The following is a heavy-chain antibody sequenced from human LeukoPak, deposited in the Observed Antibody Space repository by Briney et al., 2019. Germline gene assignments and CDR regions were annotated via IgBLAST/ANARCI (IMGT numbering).Heavy chain of an antibody. CDR1: GGSISSYY. Sequence: SETLSLTCTVSGGSISSYYWSWIRQPPGKGLEWIGYIYYSGSTNYNPSLKSRVTISVVTSKNQFSLKLSSVTAADTAVYYCARGPGYSYGLDYWGQGTLVTVSS. D-gene: IGHD5-18*01. CDR3: ARGPGYSYGLDY. V-gene: IGHV4-59*01. J-gene: IGHJ4*02. CDR2: IYYSGST.